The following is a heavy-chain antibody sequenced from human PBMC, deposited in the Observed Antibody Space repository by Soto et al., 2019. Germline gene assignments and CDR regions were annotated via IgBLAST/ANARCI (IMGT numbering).Heavy chain of an antibody. Sequence: QVQLVQSGDEVRKPGSSVKVSCKASGYLFVNYGIAWVRQAPXQXXXWMGWISPYSGNTHYASKGQGRLTMTTDTXXXXXXXXXXXXXXXXXXXXXXALXXXXVXXTPQDVWGQGTTFTVSS. CDR1: GYLFVNYG. J-gene: IGHJ6*02. V-gene: IGHV1-18*01. CDR2: ISPYSGNT. CDR3: ALXXXXVXXTPQDV.